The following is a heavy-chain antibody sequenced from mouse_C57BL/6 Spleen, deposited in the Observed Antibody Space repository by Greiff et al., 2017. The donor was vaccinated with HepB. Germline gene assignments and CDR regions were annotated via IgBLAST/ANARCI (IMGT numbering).Heavy chain of an antibody. Sequence: QVQLQQSGPELVKPGASVKISCKASGYSFTSYYIHWVKQRPGPGLEWIGWIYPGSGNTKYNQKFKDKATLTADKSSSTAYMQLSSLTSEDSAVYYCARGEYWYFDVWGTGTTVTVSS. CDR3: ARGEYWYFDV. J-gene: IGHJ1*03. V-gene: IGHV1-66*01. CDR1: GYSFTSYY. CDR2: IYPGSGNT.